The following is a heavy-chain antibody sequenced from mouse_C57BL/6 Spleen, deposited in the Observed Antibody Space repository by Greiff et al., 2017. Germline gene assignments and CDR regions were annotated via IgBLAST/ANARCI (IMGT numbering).Heavy chain of an antibody. CDR1: GYTFTDYY. Sequence: VQLKQSGPELVKPGASVKISCKASGYTFTDYYMNWVKQSHGKSLEWIGDINPNNGGTSYNQKFKGKATLTVDKSSSTAYMELRSLTSEDSAVYYCARGSNPYYYAMDYWGQGTSVTVSS. D-gene: IGHD2-5*01. J-gene: IGHJ4*01. V-gene: IGHV1-26*01. CDR2: INPNNGGT. CDR3: ARGSNPYYYAMDY.